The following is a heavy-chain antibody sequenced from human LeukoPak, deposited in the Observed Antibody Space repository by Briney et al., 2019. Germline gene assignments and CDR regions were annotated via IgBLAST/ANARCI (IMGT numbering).Heavy chain of an antibody. CDR3: ARDPAPSDSSGYPSDWFDP. J-gene: IGHJ5*02. CDR2: INPSGGST. V-gene: IGHV1-46*01. Sequence: ASVKVSCKASGGTFTSYYMHWVRQAPGQGLEWMGIINPSGGSTSYAQKFQGRVTMTRDMSTSTVYMELSSLRSEDTAVYYCARDPAPSDSSGYPSDWFDPWGQGTLVTVSS. CDR1: GGTFTSYY. D-gene: IGHD3-22*01.